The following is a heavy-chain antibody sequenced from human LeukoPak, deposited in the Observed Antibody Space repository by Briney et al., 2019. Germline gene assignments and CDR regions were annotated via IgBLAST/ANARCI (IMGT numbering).Heavy chain of an antibody. CDR1: GFPFSYYG. D-gene: IGHD7-27*01. J-gene: IGHJ4*02. Sequence: GGSLRLSCATSGFPFSYYGMHWVRQAPGKGPEWVAVIWYDGSKKYYADSVKGRFTISRDNSKSTLYLQMNSLRTEDTAVYYCAKDSSAGDFYFDYWGQGTLVTVSS. CDR3: AKDSSAGDFYFDY. CDR2: IWYDGSKK. V-gene: IGHV3-30*02.